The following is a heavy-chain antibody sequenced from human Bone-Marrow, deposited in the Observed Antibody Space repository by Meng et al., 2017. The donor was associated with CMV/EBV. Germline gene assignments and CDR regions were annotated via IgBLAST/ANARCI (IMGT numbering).Heavy chain of an antibody. Sequence: ASVKVSCKASGGTFDHYAISWVRQAPGQGLEWMGWMNPNSGNTGYAQKFQGRVTMTRNTSISTAYMELSSLRSEDTAVYYCASYYHYSMDVWGQGTTVTVSS. CDR3: ASYYHYSMDV. CDR2: MNPNSGNT. J-gene: IGHJ6*02. CDR1: GGTFDHYA. V-gene: IGHV1-8*02.